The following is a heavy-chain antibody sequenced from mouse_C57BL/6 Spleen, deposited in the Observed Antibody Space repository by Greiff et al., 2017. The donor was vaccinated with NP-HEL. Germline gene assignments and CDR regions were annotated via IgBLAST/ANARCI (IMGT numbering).Heavy chain of an antibody. CDR2: INPYNGGT. J-gene: IGHJ1*03. Sequence: EVQLQQSGPVLVKPGASVKMSCKASGYTFTDYYMNWVKQSHGKSLEWIGVINPYNGGTSYNQKFKGKATLTVDKSSSTAYMELNSLTSEDSAVYYCARSPVVDWYFDVWGTGTTVTVSS. CDR1: GYTFTDYY. D-gene: IGHD1-1*01. V-gene: IGHV1-19*01. CDR3: ARSPVVDWYFDV.